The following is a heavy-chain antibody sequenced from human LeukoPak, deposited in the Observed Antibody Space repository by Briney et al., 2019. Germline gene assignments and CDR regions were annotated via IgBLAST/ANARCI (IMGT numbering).Heavy chain of an antibody. D-gene: IGHD6-13*01. J-gene: IGHJ3*02. Sequence: PGGSLRLSCAASGLTFTSYWMNWVRQAPEIGLEWVGNINQDGSGKYYADSVKGRFTISRDNAKNSVYLQMNSLRAEDTAVYYCARDGYQWQQLVNPGRDGAFDIWGQGTMVTVSS. CDR2: INQDGSGK. V-gene: IGHV3-7*04. CDR3: ARDGYQWQQLVNPGRDGAFDI. CDR1: GLTFTSYW.